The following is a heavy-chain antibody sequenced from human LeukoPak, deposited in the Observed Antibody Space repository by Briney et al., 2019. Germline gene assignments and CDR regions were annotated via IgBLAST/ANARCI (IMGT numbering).Heavy chain of an antibody. CDR2: ISSDGSNK. CDR3: AKKGYSSGKTDAFDI. D-gene: IGHD6-19*01. Sequence: GRSLRLSCEASGLTFTSYAIHWVRQAPGKGLEWVAVISSDGSNKYYADSVKGRFTISRDNSKNTLYLQMSSLRAEDTAIYYCAKKGYSSGKTDAFDIWGQGTMVTVSS. J-gene: IGHJ3*02. V-gene: IGHV3-30-3*02. CDR1: GLTFTSYA.